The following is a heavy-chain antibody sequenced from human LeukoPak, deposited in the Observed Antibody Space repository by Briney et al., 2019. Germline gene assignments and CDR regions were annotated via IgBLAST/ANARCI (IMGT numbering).Heavy chain of an antibody. J-gene: IGHJ4*02. CDR1: GFXFSNYA. V-gene: IGHV3-23*01. CDR2: ITGSGANT. CDR3: ARDLDY. Sequence: GGSLRLSCAASGFXFSNYAISWVRQAPGKGLEWISDITGSGANTYYADSVKGRFTISRDNSKNTLYLQMNSLRAEDTAVYYCARDLDYWGQGTLVTVSS.